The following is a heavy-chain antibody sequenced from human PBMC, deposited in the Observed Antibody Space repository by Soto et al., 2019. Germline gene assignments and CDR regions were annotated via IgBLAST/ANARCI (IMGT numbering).Heavy chain of an antibody. CDR1: GYRFSSYW. J-gene: IGHJ2*01. CDR3: ARRWAPTYCSSTSCYDVYWYFDL. V-gene: IGHV5-51*01. D-gene: IGHD2-2*01. Sequence: EVQLVQSGAEVKKPGESLKISCKGSGYRFSSYWIAWVRQMPGKGLELMGIIYPGDSDTRYSPSFQGQVTISADKSINTAYMQWSRLEASDTAMYFCARRWAPTYCSSTSCYDVYWYFDLWGRGTLVTVSS. CDR2: IYPGDSDT.